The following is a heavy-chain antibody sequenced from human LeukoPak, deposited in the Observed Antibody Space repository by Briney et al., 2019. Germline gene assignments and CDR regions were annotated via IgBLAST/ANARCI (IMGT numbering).Heavy chain of an antibody. CDR1: GFTFSSYS. CDR2: ISSSGSYI. CDR3: ARTPLYSYGFVFGDY. D-gene: IGHD5-18*01. J-gene: IGHJ4*02. V-gene: IGHV3-21*01. Sequence: GGSLRLSCAASGFTFSSYSMNWVRQAPGKGLEWVSSISSSGSYIYYADSVKGRFTISRDNAKNSLYLQMNSLRAEDTAVYYCARTPLYSYGFVFGDYWGQGTLVTVSS.